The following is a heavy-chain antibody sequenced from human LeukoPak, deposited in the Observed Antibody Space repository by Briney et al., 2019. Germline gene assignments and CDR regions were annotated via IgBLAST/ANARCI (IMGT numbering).Heavy chain of an antibody. Sequence: GGSLRLSCAASGFTFSSYGMHWARQAPGKGLEWVAVIWYDGSNKYYADSVKGRFTISRDNSKNTLYLQMNSLRAEDTAVYYCARDSSGGLGRAFDIWGQGTMVTVSS. D-gene: IGHD6-25*01. CDR3: ARDSSGGLGRAFDI. V-gene: IGHV3-33*01. CDR2: IWYDGSNK. J-gene: IGHJ3*02. CDR1: GFTFSSYG.